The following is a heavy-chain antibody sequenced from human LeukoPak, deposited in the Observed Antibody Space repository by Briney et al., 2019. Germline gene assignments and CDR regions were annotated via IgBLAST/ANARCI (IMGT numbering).Heavy chain of an antibody. CDR2: ISYDGSNK. D-gene: IGHD3-10*01. V-gene: IGHV3-30*04. CDR1: GFTFSRYG. J-gene: IGHJ4*02. Sequence: GGSLRLSCAASGFTFSRYGMHWVRQAPGKGLEWVTAISYDGSNKYYADSVKGRFTISRDNSKNTLYLQMNSLRAEDTAVYYCAKGTLYYGSGSYYKIDYWGQGTLVTVSS. CDR3: AKGTLYYGSGSYYKIDY.